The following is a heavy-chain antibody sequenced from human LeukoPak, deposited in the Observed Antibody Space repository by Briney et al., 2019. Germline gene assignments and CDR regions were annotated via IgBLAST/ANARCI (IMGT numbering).Heavy chain of an antibody. CDR3: AVPRTGREVGATS. Sequence: GESLKISCKGSGYSFTTYWIGWVRQMPGKGLEWMGIIYPGDSDTRYSPSFQGQVTISADKSISTAYLQWSSLKASDTAMYYCAVPRTGREVGATSWGQGTLVTVSS. V-gene: IGHV5-51*01. D-gene: IGHD1-26*01. CDR1: GYSFTTYW. J-gene: IGHJ4*02. CDR2: IYPGDSDT.